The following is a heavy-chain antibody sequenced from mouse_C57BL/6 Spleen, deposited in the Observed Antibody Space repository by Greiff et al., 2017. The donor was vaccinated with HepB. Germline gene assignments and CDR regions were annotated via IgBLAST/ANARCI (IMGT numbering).Heavy chain of an antibody. Sequence: VQLQQSGPELVKPGASVKISCKASGYAFSSSWMNWVKQRPGKGLEWIGRIYPGDGDTNYNGKFKGKATLTADKSSSTAYMQLSSLTSEDSAVYFCAREGAYYYGSSYDYYAMDYWGQGTSVTVSS. V-gene: IGHV1-82*01. J-gene: IGHJ4*01. D-gene: IGHD1-1*01. CDR1: GYAFSSSW. CDR3: AREGAYYYGSSYDYYAMDY. CDR2: IYPGDGDT.